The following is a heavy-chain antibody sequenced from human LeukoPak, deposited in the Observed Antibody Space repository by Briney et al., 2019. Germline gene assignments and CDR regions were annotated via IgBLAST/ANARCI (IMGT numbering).Heavy chain of an antibody. CDR3: ARGKMAATGFFDY. CDR1: GYTFTDYY. J-gene: IGHJ4*02. V-gene: IGHV1-2*02. D-gene: IGHD3-9*01. CDR2: INPNTGDT. Sequence: ASVKVSCKASGYTFTDYYIHWVRQAPGQGLEWMGWINPNTGDTNYAQKFQGRVSMTRDPSINTAYMELSRLRSDDTAVYYCARGKMAATGFFDYWGQGTLVTVSS.